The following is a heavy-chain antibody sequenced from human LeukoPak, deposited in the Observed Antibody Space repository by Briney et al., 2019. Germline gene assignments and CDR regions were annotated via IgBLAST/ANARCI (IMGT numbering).Heavy chain of an antibody. V-gene: IGHV5-51*01. J-gene: IGHJ3*02. Sequence: GESLRISCKGSGYSFTKFWIGWVRQMPGKGLEWMGIIYPGDSDIRYSPSFQGQVTLLVDTSISTAYLQWSSLKASDTAMYYCARHPRAPAERRVNYYDSSGYRANDAFDIWGQGTMVTVSS. CDR2: IYPGDSDI. CDR3: ARHPRAPAERRVNYYDSSGYRANDAFDI. CDR1: GYSFTKFW. D-gene: IGHD3-22*01.